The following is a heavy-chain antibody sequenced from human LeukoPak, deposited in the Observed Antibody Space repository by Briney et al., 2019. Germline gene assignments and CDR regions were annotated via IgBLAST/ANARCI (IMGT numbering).Heavy chain of an antibody. J-gene: IGHJ3*02. CDR2: INWNGGST. CDR1: GFTFDDYG. V-gene: IGHV3-20*04. D-gene: IGHD3-10*01. CDR3: ARLQYYYGSGSYYYHDAFDI. Sequence: GGSLRLSCAASGFTFDDYGMSWVRQVPGKGLEWVSGINWNGGSTGNADSVKGRFTISRDNAKNSLYLQMNSLRAGDTAVYYCARLQYYYGSGSYYYHDAFDIWGQGTMVTVSS.